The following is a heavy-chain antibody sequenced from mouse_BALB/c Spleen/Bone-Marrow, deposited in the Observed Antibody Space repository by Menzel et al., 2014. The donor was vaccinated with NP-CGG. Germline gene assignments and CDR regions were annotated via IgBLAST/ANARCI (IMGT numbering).Heavy chain of an antibody. Sequence: GAELVMPGASVKMSCKASGYTFTDYWMHWVKQRPGQGLEWIGAIDTSDSNTSYNQKFKGKATLTVDESSSTAYMQLSSLTSEDSAVYYCARSAGYWFFDVWCAWPPVTRSS. D-gene: IGHD1-2*01. CDR2: IDTSDSNT. J-gene: IGHJ1*01. V-gene: IGHV1-69*01. CDR1: GYTFTDYW. CDR3: ARSAGYWFFDV.